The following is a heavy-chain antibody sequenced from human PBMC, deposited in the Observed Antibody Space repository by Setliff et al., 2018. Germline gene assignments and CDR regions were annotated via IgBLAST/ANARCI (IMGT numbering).Heavy chain of an antibody. D-gene: IGHD6-19*01. CDR3: ARGRAGHSGH. Sequence: SETLSLTCTVSGGSISSGGYYWSWIRQHPGKGLEWIGYIYYSGSTSYYNPSLKSRVTVSVDTSKNQFSLKLSSVTAADTAVYYCARGRAGHSGHWGQGTLVTVSS. V-gene: IGHV4-31*03. CDR1: GGSISSGGYY. J-gene: IGHJ4*02. CDR2: IYYSGSTS.